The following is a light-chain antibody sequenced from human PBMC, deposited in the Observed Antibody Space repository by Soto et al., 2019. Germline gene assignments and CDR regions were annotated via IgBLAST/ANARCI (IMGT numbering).Light chain of an antibody. CDR1: SSDVGGYNY. CDR2: EVS. Sequence: QSALTQPASVSGSPGHASTISCTGTSSDVGGYNYVSWYQQHPGKAPKLMIYEVSHQASGVSNRISGSKSGNTASLTISGLQAKAEADYYCISYTGSSTPYVFGTGTKLTVL. CDR3: ISYTGSSTPYV. V-gene: IGLV2-14*01. J-gene: IGLJ1*01.